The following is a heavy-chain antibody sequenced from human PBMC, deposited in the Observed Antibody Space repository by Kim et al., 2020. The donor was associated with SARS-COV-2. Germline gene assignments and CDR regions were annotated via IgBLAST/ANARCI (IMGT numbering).Heavy chain of an antibody. J-gene: IGHJ4*02. CDR3: ARVVAVAGVDY. CDR2: T. D-gene: IGHD6-19*01. V-gene: IGHV1-46*01. Sequence: TGNATKVTGRATMTRDTSTSTVYMGLSSLGSEDTAVYYCARVVAVAGVDYWGQGTLVTVSS.